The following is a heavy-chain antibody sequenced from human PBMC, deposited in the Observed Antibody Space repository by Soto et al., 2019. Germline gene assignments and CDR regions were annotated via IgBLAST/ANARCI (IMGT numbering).Heavy chain of an antibody. CDR2: INPNSGGT. CDR1: GYTFTSYG. V-gene: IGHV1-2*04. CDR3: ARDRGYCSSTSCYWVAFDI. Sequence: ASVKVSCKASGYTFTSYGISWVRQAPGQGLEWMGWINPNSGGTNYAQKFQGWVTMTRDTSISTAYMELSRLRSDDTAVYYCARDRGYCSSTSCYWVAFDIWGQGTMVTVSS. D-gene: IGHD2-2*03. J-gene: IGHJ3*02.